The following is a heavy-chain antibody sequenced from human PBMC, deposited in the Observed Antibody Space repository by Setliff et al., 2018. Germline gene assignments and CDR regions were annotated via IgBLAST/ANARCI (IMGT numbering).Heavy chain of an antibody. Sequence: ASVKVSCKAFGYTFAKYGTSWVRQAPGQGLEWMGWISAYNGNTNYAQKLQGRVTMTTDTSINTAYMELSSLTSDDTAFYYCVRSGKFGMRFWFDQWGLGTLVTVSS. D-gene: IGHD1-26*01. V-gene: IGHV1-18*01. J-gene: IGHJ5*02. CDR3: VRSGKFGMRFWFDQ. CDR2: ISAYNGNT. CDR1: GYTFAKYG.